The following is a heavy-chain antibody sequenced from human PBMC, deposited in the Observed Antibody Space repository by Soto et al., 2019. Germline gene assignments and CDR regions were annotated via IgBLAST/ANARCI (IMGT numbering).Heavy chain of an antibody. V-gene: IGHV1-18*01. Sequence: ASVKVSCKASGYTFTSYGISWVRQAPGQGLEWMGWISAYNGNTNYAQKLQGRVTMTTDTSTSTAYMELRSLRSDDTAVYYCARDEYSSSSGHFDYWGQGTLVTVSS. CDR2: ISAYNGNT. D-gene: IGHD6-6*01. J-gene: IGHJ4*02. CDR3: ARDEYSSSSGHFDY. CDR1: GYTFTSYG.